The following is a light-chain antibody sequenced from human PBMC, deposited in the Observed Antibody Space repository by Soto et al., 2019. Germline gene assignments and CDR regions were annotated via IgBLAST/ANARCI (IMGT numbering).Light chain of an antibody. CDR3: QQRYNWPKT. V-gene: IGKV3-11*01. Sequence: VMTQSPATLSVSPGERATLSCWASETVATNLAWYQQKPGQAPRLLIYDASNRATGIPARFSGSGSGTDFTLTISSLEPEDLAVYYCQQRYNWPKTFGQGTKLEIK. CDR2: DAS. J-gene: IGKJ2*01. CDR1: ETVATN.